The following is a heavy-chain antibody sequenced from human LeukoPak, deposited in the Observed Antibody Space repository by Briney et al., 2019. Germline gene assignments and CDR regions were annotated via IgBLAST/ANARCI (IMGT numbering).Heavy chain of an antibody. CDR3: ARELVPASNYYYYGMDV. CDR2: INAGNGNT. V-gene: IGHV1-3*01. Sequence: ASVKVSCKASGYTFTSYAMHWVRQAPGQRLEWMGWINAGNGNTKYSQKFQGRVTITRDTSASTAYMELSSLRSEDTAVYYCARELVPASNYYYYGMDVWGKGPRSPSPQ. J-gene: IGHJ6*01. D-gene: IGHD2-2*01. CDR1: GYTFTSYA.